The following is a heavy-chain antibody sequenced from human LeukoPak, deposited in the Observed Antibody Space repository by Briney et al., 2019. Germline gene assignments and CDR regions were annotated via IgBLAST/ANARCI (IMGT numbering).Heavy chain of an antibody. CDR2: IYTSGST. CDR1: GGSFSGYY. CDR3: ARGRDYASDY. V-gene: IGHV4-59*10. D-gene: IGHD4/OR15-4a*01. J-gene: IGHJ4*02. Sequence: SETLSLTCAVYGGSFSGYYWSWIRQPAGKGLEWIGHIYTSGSTNYNPSLKSRVTMSLDTSKNQFSLTLSSVTAADTAVYYCARGRDYASDYWGQGTLVTVSS.